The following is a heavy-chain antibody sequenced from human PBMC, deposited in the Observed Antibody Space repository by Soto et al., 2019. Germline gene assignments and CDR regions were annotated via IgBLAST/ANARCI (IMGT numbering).Heavy chain of an antibody. V-gene: IGHV4-59*01. D-gene: IGHD2-21*02. CDR3: ARDLWGYCGTDCYPLDV. CDR1: GGSISGYY. Sequence: SETLSLTCTVSGGSISGYYWSWIRQPPGKGLEWIGCMYNTGSTVYNPSFKSRVTISVDTSKNQFSLKLNSVTAADTAVYYCARDLWGYCGTDCYPLDVWGQGTTVTVSS. J-gene: IGHJ6*02. CDR2: MYNTGST.